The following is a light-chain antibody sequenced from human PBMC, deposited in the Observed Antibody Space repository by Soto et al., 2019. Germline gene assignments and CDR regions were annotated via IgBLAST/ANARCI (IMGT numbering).Light chain of an antibody. Sequence: NFMLTQPHSVSESPGKTVTISCTRSSGSIASNYVQRYQQRPGSSPTTVIYEDNQRPSGVPDRFSGSIDSSSNSASLTISGLTTEDEADYYCQSYDSDNQVFGGGTKLTVL. J-gene: IGLJ3*02. V-gene: IGLV6-57*01. CDR2: EDN. CDR3: QSYDSDNQV. CDR1: SGSIASNY.